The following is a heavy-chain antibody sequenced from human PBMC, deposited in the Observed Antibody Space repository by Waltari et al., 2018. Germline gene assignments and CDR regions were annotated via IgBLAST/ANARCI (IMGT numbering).Heavy chain of an antibody. V-gene: IGHV1-69*12. Sequence: QVHLVQSGAEVKKPGSSVKVYCKASGGSFGRYAISWVRLAPGQGLEWMGGLIPIFGTPKYAQNFQDRVTITADESTSTVYLELSSLKSEDTALYYCARRQLGGPLDPWGQGTLVTVSS. CDR2: LIPIFGTP. D-gene: IGHD1-1*01. CDR3: ARRQLGGPLDP. J-gene: IGHJ5*02. CDR1: GGSFGRYA.